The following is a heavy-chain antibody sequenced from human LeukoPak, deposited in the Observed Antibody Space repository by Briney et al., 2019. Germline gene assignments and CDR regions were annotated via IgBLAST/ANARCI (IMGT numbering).Heavy chain of an antibody. V-gene: IGHV1-24*01. J-gene: IGHJ4*02. CDR1: GYTLTKLS. CDR2: FDPEDGET. Sequence: ASVKVSCKVSGYTLTKLSMHWVRQAPGKGLEWMGGFDPEDGETIYAQKFQGRVTMTEDTSTDTAYMELSSLRSEDTAVYYCATLDSYYDNSGRPLVPDWGQGTLVTVSS. D-gene: IGHD3-22*01. CDR3: ATLDSYYDNSGRPLVPD.